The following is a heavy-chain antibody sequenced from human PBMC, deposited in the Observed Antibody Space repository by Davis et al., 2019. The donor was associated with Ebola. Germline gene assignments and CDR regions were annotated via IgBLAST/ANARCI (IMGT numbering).Heavy chain of an antibody. CDR3: ARRVAGRTLIYYYYYMDV. J-gene: IGHJ6*03. D-gene: IGHD6-19*01. Sequence: SISSYAMHWVRQAPGKGLEWIGSIYYSGSTYYNPSLKSRVTISVDTSKNQFSLKLSSVTAADTAVYYCARRVAGRTLIYYYYYMDVWGKGTTVTVSS. CDR1: SISSYA. V-gene: IGHV4-39*07. CDR2: IYYSGST.